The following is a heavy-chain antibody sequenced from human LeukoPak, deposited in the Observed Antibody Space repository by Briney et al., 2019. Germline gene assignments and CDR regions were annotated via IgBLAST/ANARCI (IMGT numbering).Heavy chain of an antibody. V-gene: IGHV3-23*01. CDR3: EKERCSGGCPNFDY. J-gene: IGHJ4*02. Sequence: GGSLRLSCAVSGFTFKLYWMHWVRQAPGKGLEWVSAISGSGGSTYYADSVKGRFTISRDNSKNTLYLQMNSLRAEDTAVYYCEKERCSGGCPNFDYWGQGTLVTVSS. CDR1: GFTFKLYW. CDR2: ISGSGGST. D-gene: IGHD2-8*02.